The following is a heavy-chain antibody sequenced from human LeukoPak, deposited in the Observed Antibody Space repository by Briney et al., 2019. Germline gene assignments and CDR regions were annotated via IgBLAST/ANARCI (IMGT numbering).Heavy chain of an antibody. J-gene: IGHJ4*02. CDR2: IRYDGSNK. V-gene: IGHV3-30*02. CDR1: GFTLSSYG. D-gene: IGHD5-12*01. CDR3: AKDGFDLYSGYDSGGYLDY. Sequence: GGSLRLSCAASGFTLSSYGMHWVRQAPGKGLEWVAFIRYDGSNKYYADSVKGRFTISRDNSKNTLYLQMNSLRAEDTAVYYCAKDGFDLYSGYDSGGYLDYWGQGTLVTVSS.